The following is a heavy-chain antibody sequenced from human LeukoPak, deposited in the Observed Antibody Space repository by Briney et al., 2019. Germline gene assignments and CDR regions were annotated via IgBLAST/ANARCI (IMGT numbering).Heavy chain of an antibody. CDR3: ARNWGTTGTTLGGY. CDR1: GYTFTGHY. CDR2: IHPNTGGT. V-gene: IGHV1-2*02. Sequence: ASVKVSCKASGYTFTGHYIHWVRQAPGQGLEWMGWIHPNTGGTKYAQKFQGRVTMTRDTSSSTAYMELRRLRSDDTAVYYCARNWGTTGTTLGGYWGQGTLVTVSS. J-gene: IGHJ4*02. D-gene: IGHD1-1*01.